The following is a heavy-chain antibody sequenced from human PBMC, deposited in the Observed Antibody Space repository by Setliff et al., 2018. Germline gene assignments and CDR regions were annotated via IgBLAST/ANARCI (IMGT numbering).Heavy chain of an antibody. CDR2: ISGGGTNM. V-gene: IGHV3-21*01. CDR1: GFVFSNFA. D-gene: IGHD5-12*01. CDR3: ARNRARVAPFYYYGMDV. Sequence: GGSLRLSCAASGFVFSNFAMNWVRQAPGKGLEWVSTISGGGTNMDYADSVKGRFTISRDNAKNSLYLQMNSLRVEDTAVYYCARNRARVAPFYYYGMDVWGLGTTVTVSS. J-gene: IGHJ6*02.